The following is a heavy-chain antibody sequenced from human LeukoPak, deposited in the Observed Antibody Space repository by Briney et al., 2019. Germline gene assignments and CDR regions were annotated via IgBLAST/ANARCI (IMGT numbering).Heavy chain of an antibody. CDR1: GGSISSGDYY. V-gene: IGHV4-31*03. CDR2: IYYSGST. D-gene: IGHD1-26*01. J-gene: IGHJ4*02. Sequence: MSSETLSLTCTVSGGSISSGDYYWSWIRQPPGKGLEWIGYIYYSGSTYYNPSLKSRVTISVDTSKNQFSLKLTSMTAADTAVYYCAKSPSGSPFDYWGQGTLVTVSS. CDR3: AKSPSGSPFDY.